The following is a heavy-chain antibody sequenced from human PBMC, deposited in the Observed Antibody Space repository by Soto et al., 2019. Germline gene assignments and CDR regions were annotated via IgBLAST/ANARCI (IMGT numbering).Heavy chain of an antibody. V-gene: IGHV1-69*12. CDR1: GGTFSSYA. CDR3: ARGIAARPTYVYYFDY. CDR2: IIPKFGTA. J-gene: IGHJ4*02. D-gene: IGHD6-6*01. Sequence: QVQLVQSGAEVKKPGSSVKVSCKASGGTFSSYAISWVRPAPGQGLEWIGGIIPKFGTANYAQKFQGRITITADESTSTAYRELSSLRSEDTAVYYCARGIAARPTYVYYFDYWGQGTLVTVSS.